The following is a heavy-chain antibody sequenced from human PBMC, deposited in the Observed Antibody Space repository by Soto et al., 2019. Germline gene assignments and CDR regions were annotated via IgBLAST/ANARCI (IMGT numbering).Heavy chain of an antibody. CDR3: SKAYFVWSSEQPYYFDY. CDR1: GFTFSNYA. CDR2: ISGSGGRS. Sequence: EVQLLDSGGGLVQPGGSLRLSCAASGFTFSNYAMTWVRQGPGKGLEWVSGISGSGGRSYYADSVKGRFTISRDNSKRTLYLPMNSLIAEEQAVYYCSKAYFVWSSEQPYYFDYWGQGTLVTVSS. J-gene: IGHJ4*02. V-gene: IGHV3-23*01. D-gene: IGHD3-16*01.